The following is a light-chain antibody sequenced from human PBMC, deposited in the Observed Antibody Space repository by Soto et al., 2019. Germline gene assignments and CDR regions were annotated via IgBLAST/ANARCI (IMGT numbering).Light chain of an antibody. V-gene: IGKV1D-16*01. CDR1: QDISSW. J-gene: IGKJ4*01. CDR3: QQYHTYPLS. CDR2: AAS. Sequence: EIQMTQSPSSLSASVGDRVSITCRASQDISSWVAWYQHKPEKGPKSLIYAASSLQSGVSSRFSASGSGTDFTLTISSLQPEDSATYYCQQYHTYPLSFGGGTKVEIK.